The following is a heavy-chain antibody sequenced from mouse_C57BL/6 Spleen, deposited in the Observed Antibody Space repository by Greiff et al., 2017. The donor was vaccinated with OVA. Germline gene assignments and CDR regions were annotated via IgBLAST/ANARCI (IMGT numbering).Heavy chain of an antibody. D-gene: IGHD2-3*01. CDR1: GFTFSDYG. CDR2: ISSGSSTI. V-gene: IGHV5-17*01. CDR3: ARPRDGCYVRYFDY. Sequence: EVKLVESGGGLVKPGGSLKLSCAASGFTFSDYGMHWVRQAPEKGLEWVAYISSGSSTIYYADTVKGRFTISRDNAKNTLFLQMTSLRSEDTAMYYCARPRDGCYVRYFDYWGQGTTLTVSS. J-gene: IGHJ2*01.